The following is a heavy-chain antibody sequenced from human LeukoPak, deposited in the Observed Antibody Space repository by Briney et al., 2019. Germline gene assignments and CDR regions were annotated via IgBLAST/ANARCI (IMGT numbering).Heavy chain of an antibody. CDR1: GGSISSGGYY. CDR2: IYYRGST. V-gene: IGHV4-31*03. D-gene: IGHD6-19*01. J-gene: IGHJ4*02. CDR3: ARGGIAVDEDYFDY. Sequence: PSETLSLTCTFSGGSISSGGYYWRCIRQHPGKGLEWVVYIYYRGSTYYNRSLKSRVTISVDTSKTQLSLKMSSVTAADTAVYYCARGGIAVDEDYFDYWGQGTLVTVSS.